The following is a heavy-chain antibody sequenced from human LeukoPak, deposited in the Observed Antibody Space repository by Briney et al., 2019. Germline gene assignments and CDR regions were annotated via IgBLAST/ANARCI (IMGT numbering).Heavy chain of an antibody. CDR3: ARGAGVTGTNWVRLDHFDF. CDR2: INPNSGDT. CDR1: GYAFSAYY. Sequence: ASVXVSCKTSGYAFSAYYINWVRQAPGQGLEWMGRINPNSGDTNFAQKFQGRVTITREKTIRNDYMGLTRLSSDDRAVYYCARGAGVTGTNWVRLDHFDFWGQGTLITVSS. J-gene: IGHJ4*02. V-gene: IGHV1-2*06. D-gene: IGHD1-7*01.